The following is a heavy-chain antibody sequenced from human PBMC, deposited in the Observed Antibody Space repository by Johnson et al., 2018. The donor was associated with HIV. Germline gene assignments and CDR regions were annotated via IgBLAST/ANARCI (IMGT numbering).Heavy chain of an antibody. CDR1: GFTFSSYG. V-gene: IGHV3-30*02. D-gene: IGHD6-19*01. Sequence: QVQLMESGGGLVQPGGSLRLSCVASGFTFSSYGMHWVRQAPGKGLEWVAFIRYDGGIPYYADSVKGRFTISRDNSRNTLYLQMNNLRVEDATMYYCGQEERSGWSFHAFDIWGQGTVVTVSS. CDR3: GQEERSGWSFHAFDI. J-gene: IGHJ3*02. CDR2: IRYDGGIP.